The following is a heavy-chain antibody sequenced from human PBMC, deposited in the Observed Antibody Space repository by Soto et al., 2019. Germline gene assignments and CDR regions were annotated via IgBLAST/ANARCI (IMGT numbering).Heavy chain of an antibody. V-gene: IGHV4-4*07. CDR2: IYTSGST. CDR3: ARGGYDFWSVGNGMDV. Sequence: PSETLSLTCTVSGGSISSYYWGWIRQPAGKGLEWIGRIYTSGSTNYNPSLKSRVTMSVDTSKNQFSLKLSSVTAADTAVYYCARGGYDFWSVGNGMDVWGQGTTVTVSS. J-gene: IGHJ6*02. D-gene: IGHD3-3*01. CDR1: GGSISSYY.